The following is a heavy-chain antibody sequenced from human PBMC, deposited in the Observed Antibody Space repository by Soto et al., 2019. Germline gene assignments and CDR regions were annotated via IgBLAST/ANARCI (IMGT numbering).Heavy chain of an antibody. CDR2: VHPDSGGT. CDR3: ARGAQGFFRVSGIYFCFDH. D-gene: IGHD3-22*01. J-gene: IGHJ4*02. V-gene: IGHV1-2*02. Sequence: RASVKVSCKTSGYIFTDHLIHWVRQSPGQGLQWVGWVHPDSGGTNVAQAFQDRVTMTADTSITTAYMDLARLRPDDTAIFYCARGAQGFFRVSGIYFCFDHWGQGTPVTVSS. CDR1: GYIFTDHL.